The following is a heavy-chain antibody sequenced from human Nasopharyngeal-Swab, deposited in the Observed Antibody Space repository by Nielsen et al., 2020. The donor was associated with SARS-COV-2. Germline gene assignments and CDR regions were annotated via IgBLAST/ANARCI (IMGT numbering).Heavy chain of an antibody. J-gene: IGHJ4*02. D-gene: IGHD2-21*02. Sequence: WIRQPPGKGLEWIGYIYYSGSTNYNPSLKSRVTISVDTSKNQFSLKLSSVTAADTAVYYCARSAYCGGDCYRRRIFDYWGQGTLVTVSS. CDR3: ARSAYCGGDCYRRRIFDY. V-gene: IGHV4-59*01. CDR2: IYYSGST.